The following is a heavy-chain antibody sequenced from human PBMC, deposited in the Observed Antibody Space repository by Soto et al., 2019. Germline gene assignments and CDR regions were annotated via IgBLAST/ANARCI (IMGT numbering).Heavy chain of an antibody. CDR1: GYTFSTYG. J-gene: IGHJ6*02. CDR3: ARGKGMEENYFYYGMDI. CDR2: LNGGTGQT. Sequence: GSSVKVSWKASGYTFSTYGMHWVRQAPGQSLEWMGWLNGGTGQTRYSQRFQDRVIITRDTSASTGYMELSSLRSEDTAVYYCARGKGMEENYFYYGMDIWGQGTTVTVSS. D-gene: IGHD1-1*01. V-gene: IGHV1-3*01.